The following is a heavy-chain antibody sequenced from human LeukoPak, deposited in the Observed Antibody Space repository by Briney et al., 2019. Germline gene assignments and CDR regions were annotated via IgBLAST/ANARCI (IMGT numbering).Heavy chain of an antibody. J-gene: IGHJ6*03. CDR1: GGSISSSTYY. CDR3: ASHRYYYYYMDV. V-gene: IGHV4-39*07. CDR2: IYYSGST. Sequence: SETLSLTCTVSGGSISSSTYYRGWIRQPPGKALEWIGSIYYSGSTYYNPSLKSRVTISVDTSKNQFSLKLSSVTAADTAVYYCASHRYYYYYMDVWGKGTTVTVSS.